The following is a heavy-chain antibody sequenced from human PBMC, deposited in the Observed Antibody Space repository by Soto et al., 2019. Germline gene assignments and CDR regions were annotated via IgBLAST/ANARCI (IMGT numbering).Heavy chain of an antibody. V-gene: IGHV3-30-3*01. Sequence: QVQLVESGGGVVQPGRSLRLSCAASGFTFSSYAMHWVRQAPGKGLEWVAVISYDGSNKYYADSVKGRFTISRDNSKNTLYLQMNSLRAEDTAVYYCARGLVYGGNPQFDYWGQGTLVTVSS. CDR2: ISYDGSNK. CDR1: GFTFSSYA. D-gene: IGHD4-17*01. J-gene: IGHJ4*02. CDR3: ARGLVYGGNPQFDY.